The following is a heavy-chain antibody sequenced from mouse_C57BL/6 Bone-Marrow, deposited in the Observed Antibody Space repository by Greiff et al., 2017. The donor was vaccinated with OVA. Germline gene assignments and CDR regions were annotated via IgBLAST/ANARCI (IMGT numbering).Heavy chain of an antibody. CDR1: GYSITSGYY. CDR3: ARGSGSSDVLDV. V-gene: IGHV3-6*01. Sequence: EVKVEESGPGLVKPSQSLSLTCSVTGYSITSGYYWNWIRQFPGNKLEWMGYISYDGSNNYNPSLKNRISITRDTSKNQFFLKLNSVTTEDTATYYCARGSGSSDVLDVWGTGTTVTVSS. CDR2: ISYDGSN. J-gene: IGHJ1*03. D-gene: IGHD1-1*01.